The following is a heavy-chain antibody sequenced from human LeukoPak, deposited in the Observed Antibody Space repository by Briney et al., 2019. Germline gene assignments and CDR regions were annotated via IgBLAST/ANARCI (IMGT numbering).Heavy chain of an antibody. CDR2: MNPNSGNT. J-gene: IGHJ4*02. D-gene: IGHD1-26*01. V-gene: IGHV1-8*01. CDR1: GYTFTSYD. CDR3: ARLDSPSGSYASIDY. Sequence: GASVKVSCKASGYTFTSYDINWVRQATGQGLEWMGWMNPNSGNTGYAQKFQGRVTMTRNTSISTAYMELSGLRSEDTAVYYCARLDSPSGSYASIDYWGQGTLVTVSS.